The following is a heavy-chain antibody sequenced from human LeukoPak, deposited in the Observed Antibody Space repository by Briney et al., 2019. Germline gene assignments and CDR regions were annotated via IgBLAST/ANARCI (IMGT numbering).Heavy chain of an antibody. CDR1: GFTFSSYA. CDR2: ISGSGGST. CDR3: AKVAVAKSAKYWYFDL. J-gene: IGHJ2*01. Sequence: PGGSLRLSCAASGFTFSSYAMSWVRQAPGKGLEWVSAISGSGGSTYYADSVKGRFTTSRDNSKNTLYLQMNSLRAEDTAVYYCAKVAVAKSAKYWYFDLWGRGTLVTVSS. V-gene: IGHV3-23*01. D-gene: IGHD6-19*01.